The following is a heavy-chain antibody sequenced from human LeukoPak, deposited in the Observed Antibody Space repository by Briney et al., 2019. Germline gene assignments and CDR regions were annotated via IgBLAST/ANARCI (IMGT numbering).Heavy chain of an antibody. V-gene: IGHV1-8*01. D-gene: IGHD3-10*01. CDR1: GYTFNNYD. J-gene: IGHJ5*02. CDR2: MNPSNGNT. Sequence: ASVKVSCKASGYTFNNYDINWVRQASGQGLEWMGWMNPSNGNTGYAQKFQGRVTMTRNTSISTAYTELSSLRSEHPALYYCARQEYGPGSSRVSWGQGTLVTVSS. CDR3: ARQEYGPGSSRVS.